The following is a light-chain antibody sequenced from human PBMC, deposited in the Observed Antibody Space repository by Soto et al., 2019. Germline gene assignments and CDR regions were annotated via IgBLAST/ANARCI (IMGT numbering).Light chain of an antibody. CDR3: QQRSNWPPLT. CDR2: DGS. J-gene: IGKJ4*01. CDR1: QSVRSF. Sequence: EIVLTQAPATLSLSPGQRATLSCRASQSVRSFLAWYQQKPGQAPRLLIYDGSKRATGIPARFSGSGSGTDFTLTISSLEPEDFAVYYCQQRSNWPPLTFGGGTKVEIK. V-gene: IGKV3-11*01.